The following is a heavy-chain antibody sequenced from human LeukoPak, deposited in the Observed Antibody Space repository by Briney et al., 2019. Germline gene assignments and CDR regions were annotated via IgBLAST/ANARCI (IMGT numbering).Heavy chain of an antibody. CDR2: MNPNSGNT. CDR1: GYTFTSYD. J-gene: IGHJ4*02. CDR3: ARSSKRTTYYDILTGYLSSPARGYYFDY. Sequence: GASVKVSCKASGYTFTSYDINWVRQATGQGLEWMGWMNPNSGNTGYAQKFQGRVTMTRNTSISTAYMELSSLRSEDTAVYYCARSSKRTTYYDILTGYLSSPARGYYFDYWGQGTLVTVSS. V-gene: IGHV1-8*01. D-gene: IGHD3-9*01.